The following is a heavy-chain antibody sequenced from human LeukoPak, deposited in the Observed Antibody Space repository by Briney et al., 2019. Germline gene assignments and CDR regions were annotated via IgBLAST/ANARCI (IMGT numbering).Heavy chain of an antibody. CDR1: GFTFSSYS. D-gene: IGHD6-19*01. CDR3: ARESESSGWYDY. Sequence: GGSLRLSCAASGFTFSSYSMNWVRQAPGKGLEWVSSISSSSSYIYYADSVKGRFTISRDNSKNSLYLQMNSLRSDDTALYYCARESESSGWYDYWGQGTLVTVSS. V-gene: IGHV3-21*04. J-gene: IGHJ4*02. CDR2: ISSSSSYI.